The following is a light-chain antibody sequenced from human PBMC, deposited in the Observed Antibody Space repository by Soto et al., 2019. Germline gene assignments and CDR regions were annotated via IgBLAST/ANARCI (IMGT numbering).Light chain of an antibody. CDR2: DAS. V-gene: IGKV1-5*01. CDR3: QHYGGLWT. J-gene: IGKJ1*01. CDR1: QSITNR. Sequence: DIQMTQSPSTLSASVGDRVTITCRASQSITNRLAWYQQKPGKAPKVLIYDASSLETGVPSRFSGSGSGTEFFLSISSLQPDDFATYWCQHYGGLWTFGQGTNVEIK.